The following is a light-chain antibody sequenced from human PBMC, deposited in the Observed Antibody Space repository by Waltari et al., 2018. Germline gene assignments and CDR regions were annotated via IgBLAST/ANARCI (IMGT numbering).Light chain of an antibody. CDR3: AAWDASLHAWL. J-gene: IGLJ3*02. Sequence: QSVLTQPPSASGTPGQRVTISCSGGTSNIGQTYVFWLQQLPGTAPKVLIYMNSARPSEGPDRFPGSTAGTSASLAISGLRSEDEADYYCAAWDASLHAWLFGGGTKLTVL. V-gene: IGLV1-47*01. CDR1: TSNIGQTY. CDR2: MNS.